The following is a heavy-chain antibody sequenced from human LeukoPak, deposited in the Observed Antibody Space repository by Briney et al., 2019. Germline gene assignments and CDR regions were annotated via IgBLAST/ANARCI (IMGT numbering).Heavy chain of an antibody. CDR1: GFTFSSYG. Sequence: PGGSLRLSCAASGFTFSSYGMHWVRQAPGKGLEWVAFIRYDGSNKYYADSVKGRFTISRDNSKNTLYLQMNSLRAEDTAVYYCAKDHEYCSSTSCHPYYYYYMDVWGKGTTVTVSS. CDR3: AKDHEYCSSTSCHPYYYYYMDV. CDR2: IRYDGSNK. J-gene: IGHJ6*03. D-gene: IGHD2-2*01. V-gene: IGHV3-30*02.